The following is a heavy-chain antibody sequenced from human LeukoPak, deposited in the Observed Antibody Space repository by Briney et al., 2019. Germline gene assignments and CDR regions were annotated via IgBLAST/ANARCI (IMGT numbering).Heavy chain of an antibody. V-gene: IGHV3-23*03. CDR2: IYSGGNT. J-gene: IGHJ6*03. CDR3: AKGPLEVFPGYMDV. Sequence: GGSLRLSCAASGFTFSNYAMSWVRQAPGKGLEWVSFIYSGGNTYYADSVKGRFTISRDNSKNTVHLQMNSLRAEDTAMYYCAKGPLEVFPGYMDVWGKGTTVTVSS. CDR1: GFTFSNYA. D-gene: IGHD2-21*01.